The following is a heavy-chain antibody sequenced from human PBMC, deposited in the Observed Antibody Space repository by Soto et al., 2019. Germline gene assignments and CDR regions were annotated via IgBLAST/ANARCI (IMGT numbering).Heavy chain of an antibody. CDR1: GGSFSGYY. V-gene: IGHV4-34*01. J-gene: IGHJ6*03. CDR3: ARANLLSGSSALRYFDWTYYYYMDV. Sequence: SESLSLTCAVYGGSFSGYYWSWIRQPPGKRLEWIGEINHSGSTNYNPSLKSRVTISVDTSKNQFSLKLSSVTAADTAVYYCARANLLSGSSALRYFDWTYYYYMDVWGKGTTVTVSS. CDR2: INHSGST. D-gene: IGHD3-9*01.